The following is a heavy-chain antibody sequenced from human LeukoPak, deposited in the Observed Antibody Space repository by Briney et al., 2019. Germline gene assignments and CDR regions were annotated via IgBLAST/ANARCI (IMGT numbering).Heavy chain of an antibody. CDR3: ASDSGSGVDGMDV. CDR1: GYTFTSYY. CDR2: INPSGGST. Sequence: ASVKVSCKASGYTFTSYYMHWVRQAPGQGLEWMGIINPSGGSTSYAQKFQGRVTMTRNTSISTAYMELSSLRSEDTAVYYCASDSGSGVDGMDVWGQGTTVTVSS. D-gene: IGHD6-19*01. J-gene: IGHJ6*02. V-gene: IGHV1-46*01.